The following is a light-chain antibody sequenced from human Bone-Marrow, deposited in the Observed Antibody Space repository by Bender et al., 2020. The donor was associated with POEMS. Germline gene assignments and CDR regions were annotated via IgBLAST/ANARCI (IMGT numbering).Light chain of an antibody. V-gene: IGLV2-11*01. CDR1: SSDVGGYNY. Sequence: QSALSQPRSVSGSPGQSVTISCTGTSSDVGGYNYVSWYKQLPDKAPKLLIYDVSQRPSGVPDRFSGSKSGNTASLTISGLQAEDEADYYCCSFVASHTYVFGTGTKVTVL. J-gene: IGLJ1*01. CDR3: CSFVASHTYV. CDR2: DVS.